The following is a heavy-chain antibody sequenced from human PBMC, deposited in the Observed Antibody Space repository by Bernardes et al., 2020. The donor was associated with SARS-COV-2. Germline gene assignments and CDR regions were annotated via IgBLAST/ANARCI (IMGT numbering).Heavy chain of an antibody. V-gene: IGHV1-2*02. Sequence: ASVKVSCKASGYTFTGCYMHWVRQAPGQGLEWMGWINPNSGGTKYAQKFQGRVTMTRDTSLSTAYMELSRLRSDDTAVYYCARDQPVRFLGWSDIFDYWGQGTLVTVSS. CDR1: GYTFTGCY. CDR2: INPNSGGT. CDR3: ARDQPVRFLGWSDIFDY. J-gene: IGHJ4*02. D-gene: IGHD3-3*01.